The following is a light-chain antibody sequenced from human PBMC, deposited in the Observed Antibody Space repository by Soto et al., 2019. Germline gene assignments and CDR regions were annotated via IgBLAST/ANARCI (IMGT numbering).Light chain of an antibody. J-gene: IGLJ1*01. Sequence: QSVLTQPASVSGSPGQSITISCTGTSSEVGGYNYVSWYQQHPGKAPKLMIYDVSNRPSWVSNRFSGSKSGNTASLTISGLQAEDEADYYCSSYTSSSTLFGTGTKVTVL. CDR1: SSEVGGYNY. V-gene: IGLV2-14*01. CDR2: DVS. CDR3: SSYTSSSTL.